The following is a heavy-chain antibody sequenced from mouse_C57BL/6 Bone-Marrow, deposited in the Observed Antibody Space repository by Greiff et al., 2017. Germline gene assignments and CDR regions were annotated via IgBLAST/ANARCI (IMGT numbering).Heavy chain of an antibody. D-gene: IGHD1-1*01. CDR3: TRNYGRGY. Sequence: QVQLQQSGAELVRPGASVTLSCKASGYTFTDYEMHWVKQTPVHGLEWIGAIDPEAGGTAYNQKFKGKAILTADKSSSTAYMELRSLTSEDSAVYYCTRNYGRGYWGQGTTRTGSS. J-gene: IGHJ2*01. V-gene: IGHV1-15*01. CDR2: IDPEAGGT. CDR1: GYTFTDYE.